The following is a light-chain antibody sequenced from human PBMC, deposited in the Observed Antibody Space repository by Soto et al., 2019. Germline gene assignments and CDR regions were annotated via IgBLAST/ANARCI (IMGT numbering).Light chain of an antibody. CDR3: QQYKW. V-gene: IGKV1-5*03. CDR1: QSISSW. CDR2: KAS. Sequence: DIQMTPSPSTLSASVGDRVTITCRASQSISSWLAWYQQKPGKAPKLLIYKASSLESGVPSRFSGSGSGTEFTLTIRSLQPDDFAPYYCQQYKWFGQGTKVEIK. J-gene: IGKJ1*01.